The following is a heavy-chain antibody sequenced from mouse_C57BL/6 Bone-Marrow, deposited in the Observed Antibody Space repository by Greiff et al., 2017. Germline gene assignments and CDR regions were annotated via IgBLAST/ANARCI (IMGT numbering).Heavy chain of an antibody. V-gene: IGHV7-3*01. J-gene: IGHJ3*01. CDR1: GFTFTDYY. Sequence: EVMLVESGGGLVQPGGSLSLSCAASGFTFTDYYMSWVRQPPGKALEWLGFIRNKANGYTTEYSASVKGRFTISRDNSQSILYLQMNALRAEDSATYYCARGDDVYSDWFAYWGQGTLVTVSA. CDR2: IRNKANGYTT. D-gene: IGHD2-3*01. CDR3: ARGDDVYSDWFAY.